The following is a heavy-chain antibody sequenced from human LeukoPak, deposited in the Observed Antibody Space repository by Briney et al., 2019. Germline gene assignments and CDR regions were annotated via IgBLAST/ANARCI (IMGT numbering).Heavy chain of an antibody. D-gene: IGHD2-2*01. V-gene: IGHV1-18*04. J-gene: IGHJ6*04. CDR1: GYTFTSYG. Sequence: ASVKVSCKASGYTFTSYGISWVRQAPGQGLEWMGWISAYNGNTNYAQKLQGRVTMTTDTSTSTAYMELRSLRSDDTAVYSCARGCSSTSCYWNYYYYGMDVWGKGTTVTVSS. CDR3: ARGCSSTSCYWNYYYYGMDV. CDR2: ISAYNGNT.